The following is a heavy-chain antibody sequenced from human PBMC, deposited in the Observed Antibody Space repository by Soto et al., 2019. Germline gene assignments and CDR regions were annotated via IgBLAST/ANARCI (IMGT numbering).Heavy chain of an antibody. Sequence: PSETLSLTCTVSGGSISSGGYYWSWIRQHPGKGLEWIGYIYYSGSTYYNPSPKSRVTISVDTSKNQFSLKLSSVTAADTAVYYCARGVTMVRGVIHTPYFDYWGQGTRVTVSS. CDR1: GGSISSGGYY. V-gene: IGHV4-31*03. CDR2: IYYSGST. CDR3: ARGVTMVRGVIHTPYFDY. D-gene: IGHD3-10*01. J-gene: IGHJ4*02.